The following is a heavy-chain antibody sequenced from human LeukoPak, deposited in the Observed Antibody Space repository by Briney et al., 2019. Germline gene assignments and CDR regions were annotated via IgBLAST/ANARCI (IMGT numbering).Heavy chain of an antibody. CDR3: AKAPYYYDSSGYYYALN. CDR2: ISWNSGSI. Sequence: GRSLRLSCAASGFTFDDYAMHWVRQAPGKGLEWVSGISWNSGSIGYADSVKGRFTISRDNAKNSLYLQMNSLRAEDTASYYCAKAPYYYDSSGYYYALNWGQGTLVTVSS. D-gene: IGHD3-22*01. J-gene: IGHJ4*02. V-gene: IGHV3-9*01. CDR1: GFTFDDYA.